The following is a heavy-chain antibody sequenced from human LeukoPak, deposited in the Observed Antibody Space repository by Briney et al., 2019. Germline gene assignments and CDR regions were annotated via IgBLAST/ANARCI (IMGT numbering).Heavy chain of an antibody. CDR2: IYYSGST. V-gene: IGHV4-39*07. D-gene: IGHD3-10*01. CDR3: ARIAKGSDDAFDI. J-gene: IGHJ3*02. CDR1: GGSISSSSYY. Sequence: SETLSLTCTVSGGSISSSSYYWGWIRQPPGKGLEWIGSIYYSGSTYYNPSLKSRVTMSVDTSKNQFSLKLSSVTAADTAVYYCARIAKGSDDAFDIWGQGTMVTVSS.